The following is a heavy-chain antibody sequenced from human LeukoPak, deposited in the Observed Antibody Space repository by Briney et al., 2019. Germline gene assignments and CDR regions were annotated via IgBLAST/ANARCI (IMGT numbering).Heavy chain of an antibody. CDR2: ISWNSGSI. V-gene: IGHV3-9*01. CDR1: GFTFDDYA. Sequence: GRSLRLSCAASGFTFDDYAMHWVRQAPGKGLEWVSGISWNSGSIGYADSVKGRFTISRDNAKNSLYLQMNSLRAEDTALYYCAKGEVEVATILRPEYFQHWGQGTLVTVSS. D-gene: IGHD5-12*01. CDR3: AKGEVEVATILRPEYFQH. J-gene: IGHJ1*01.